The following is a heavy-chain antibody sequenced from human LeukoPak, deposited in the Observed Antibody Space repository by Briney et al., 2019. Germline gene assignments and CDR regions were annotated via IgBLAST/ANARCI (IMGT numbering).Heavy chain of an antibody. D-gene: IGHD6-13*01. CDR3: TRTARSSWFSWFDY. Sequence: GGSLRLSWAASGFTFSSTYMSWVRQAPGKGLEWDSIMYSGGTIYYADSVKGRFTISRDNSKNTLYLQMNSLRAEDTAVYYCTRTARSSWFSWFDYWGQGTLVTVSS. V-gene: IGHV3-66*01. CDR1: GFTFSSTY. J-gene: IGHJ4*02. CDR2: MYSGGTI.